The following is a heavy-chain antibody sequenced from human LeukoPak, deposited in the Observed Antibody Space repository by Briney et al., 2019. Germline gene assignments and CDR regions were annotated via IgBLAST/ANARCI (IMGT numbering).Heavy chain of an antibody. CDR1: GGSISGYY. V-gene: IGHV4-59*01. CDR2: IYYGGST. D-gene: IGHD3-10*01. CDR3: ARSSRHSGGHFDI. J-gene: IGHJ3*02. Sequence: SETLSLTCTVSGGSISGYYWSWIRQPPGKGLEWIGYIYYGGSTNYNPSLKSRVTISVDTSKNQFSLKLSSVTAADTAVYYCARSSRHSGGHFDIWGQGTMVTDSS.